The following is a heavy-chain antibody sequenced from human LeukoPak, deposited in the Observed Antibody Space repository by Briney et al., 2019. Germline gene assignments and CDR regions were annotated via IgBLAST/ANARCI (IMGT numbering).Heavy chain of an antibody. Sequence: SETLSLTCTVSGGSISSSSYYWGWIRQPPGMGLEWIGNIYYSGSTYYNPSRQSRVTISVETSKNPFSLGLGPVTAAATAVYDGARERLAMVRGVIPKEAWGWFDPWGQGTLVTVSS. V-gene: IGHV4-39*07. CDR3: ARERLAMVRGVIPKEAWGWFDP. D-gene: IGHD3-10*01. CDR1: GGSISSSSYY. CDR2: IYYSGST. J-gene: IGHJ5*02.